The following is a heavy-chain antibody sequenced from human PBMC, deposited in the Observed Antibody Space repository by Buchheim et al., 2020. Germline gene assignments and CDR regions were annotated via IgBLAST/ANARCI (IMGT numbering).Heavy chain of an antibody. CDR1: GSTFSDYY. CDR2: ISSSSSYT. Sequence: QVQLVESGGGLVKPGGSLRLSCAASGSTFSDYYMSWIRQAPGKGLEWVSYISSSSSYTNYADSVKGRFTISRDNAKNSLYLQMNSLRAEDTAVYYCARALGYCSSTSCSINWFDPWGQGTL. J-gene: IGHJ5*02. D-gene: IGHD2-2*03. CDR3: ARALGYCSSTSCSINWFDP. V-gene: IGHV3-11*06.